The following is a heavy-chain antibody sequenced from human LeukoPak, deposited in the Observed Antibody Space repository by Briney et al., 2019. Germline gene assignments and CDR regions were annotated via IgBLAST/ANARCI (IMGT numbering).Heavy chain of an antibody. Sequence: SETLSLTCTVSGGSISSYYWSWIRQPPGKGLEWIGYIYYSGSTNYNPSLKNRVTISVDTSKNQFSLKLSSVTAADTAVYYCARDKGSSGWDYWGQGTLVTVSS. J-gene: IGHJ4*02. CDR1: GGSISSYY. D-gene: IGHD6-19*01. V-gene: IGHV4-59*01. CDR2: IYYSGST. CDR3: ARDKGSSGWDY.